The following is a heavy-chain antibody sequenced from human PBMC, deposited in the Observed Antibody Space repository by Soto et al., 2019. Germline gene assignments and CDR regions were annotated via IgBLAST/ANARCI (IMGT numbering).Heavy chain of an antibody. CDR2: INPTNGFT. CDR1: GFSLSSYY. J-gene: IGHJ6*02. D-gene: IGHD2-21*02. Sequence: QVQLVQSGAELKKPGASVSLSCKASGFSLSSYYIHWVRQAPGQGLQWMGIINPTNGFTSSPQEFQGRVSRTSDTATSKVYMEVSRLRSDDTAMYFCARDRPDSYCGGDCPLGYYYHGMDVWGQGTAVTVSS. CDR3: ARDRPDSYCGGDCPLGYYYHGMDV. V-gene: IGHV1-46*01.